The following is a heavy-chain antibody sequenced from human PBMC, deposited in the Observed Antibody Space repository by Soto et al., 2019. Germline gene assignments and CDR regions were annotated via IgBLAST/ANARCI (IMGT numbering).Heavy chain of an antibody. CDR3: ARAVWFGEQDYYYYMDV. D-gene: IGHD3-10*01. Sequence: SETLSLTCTVSGDSISSYYWSWIRQPPGKGLEWIGYIYYSGSTNYNPSLKSRVTISVDTSKNQFSLKLSSVTAADTAVYYCARAVWFGEQDYYYYMDVWGKGTTVTVSS. CDR1: GDSISSYY. CDR2: IYYSGST. V-gene: IGHV4-59*01. J-gene: IGHJ6*03.